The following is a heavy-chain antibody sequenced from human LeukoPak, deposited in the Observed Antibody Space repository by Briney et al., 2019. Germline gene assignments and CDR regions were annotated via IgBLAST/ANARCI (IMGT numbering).Heavy chain of an antibody. V-gene: IGHV4-61*08. CDR1: GGSISSGDYY. D-gene: IGHD3-3*01. CDR3: ARSRITIFGVAPCWFDP. J-gene: IGHJ5*02. Sequence: PSQTLSPTCTVSGGSISSGDYYWSWIRQPPGKGLERIGYIYYSGSTNYNPSLKSRVTISVDTSKNKFSLKLSSVTAADTAVYYCARSRITIFGVAPCWFDPWRQGTLVTVSS. CDR2: IYYSGST.